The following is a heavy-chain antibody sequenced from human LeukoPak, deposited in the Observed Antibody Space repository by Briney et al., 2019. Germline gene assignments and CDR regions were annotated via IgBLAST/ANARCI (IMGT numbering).Heavy chain of an antibody. CDR3: ARDYIRGGGSFDY. CDR1: GGTFSSYA. V-gene: IGHV1-69*04. Sequence: GASVKVSCKASGGTFSSYAISWVRQAPGQGLEWMGRIIPILGIANYAQKFQGRVTITADRSTSTAYMELSSLRSEDTAVYYCARDYIRGGGSFDYWGQGTLVTVSS. D-gene: IGHD3-16*01. J-gene: IGHJ4*02. CDR2: IIPILGIA.